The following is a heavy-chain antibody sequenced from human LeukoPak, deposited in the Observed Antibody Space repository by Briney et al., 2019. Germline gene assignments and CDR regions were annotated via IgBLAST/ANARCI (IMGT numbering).Heavy chain of an antibody. Sequence: GGSLRLSCAASGFTFDDYGMSWVRQTPGKGLEWVSAINWNGGRTGYADSVKGRFTISRDNAKNSLYLQMNSLRAEDTALYYCARDNQHYSSSWDDAFDIWGQGTMVTVSS. CDR1: GFTFDDYG. CDR2: INWNGGRT. V-gene: IGHV3-20*04. D-gene: IGHD6-13*01. J-gene: IGHJ3*02. CDR3: ARDNQHYSSSWDDAFDI.